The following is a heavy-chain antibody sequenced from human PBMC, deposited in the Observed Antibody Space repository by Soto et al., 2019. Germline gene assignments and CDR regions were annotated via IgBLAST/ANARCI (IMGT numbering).Heavy chain of an antibody. CDR3: VRQGIGNLHGLVDV. CDR1: SGPDSSLN. CDR2: VYYTGGT. Sequence: PSETLSLTCIVFSGPDSSLNWGWIRQPPGRGLEWIGYVYYTGGTSYNPSLKSRVTISADTSTNHISLTLRFVTVADTAVYYCVRQGIGNLHGLVDVWGHGTTVTVSS. D-gene: IGHD1-1*01. J-gene: IGHJ6*02. V-gene: IGHV4-59*08.